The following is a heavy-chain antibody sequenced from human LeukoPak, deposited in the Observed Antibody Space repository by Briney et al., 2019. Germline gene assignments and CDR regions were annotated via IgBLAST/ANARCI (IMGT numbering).Heavy chain of an antibody. CDR1: GFAFSKYA. Sequence: GGSLRLSCAASGFAFSKYAMSWVRQAPGKGLEWVSAISGSGGSKYYAGSVKGRFTISRDNSKNTLYVQMNSLRAEDTATYYCAKGTTYYDILTGYGYPYYFDYWGQGTLVTVSS. D-gene: IGHD3-9*01. CDR2: ISGSGGSK. CDR3: AKGTTYYDILTGYGYPYYFDY. V-gene: IGHV3-23*01. J-gene: IGHJ4*02.